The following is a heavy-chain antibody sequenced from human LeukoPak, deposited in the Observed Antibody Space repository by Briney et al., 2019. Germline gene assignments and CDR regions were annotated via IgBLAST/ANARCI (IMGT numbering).Heavy chain of an antibody. CDR3: AKAPQLGWLRVDY. J-gene: IGHJ4*02. Sequence: GASLRLSCAASGFTFSSYAMNWVRQAPGKGLEWVSTISGSGDNTYYADSVKGRFTISRDNSKNTLYLQMNSLRAGDTAIYYCAKAPQLGWLRVDYWGQGTLVTVSS. CDR1: GFTFSSYA. V-gene: IGHV3-23*01. CDR2: ISGSGDNT. D-gene: IGHD5-12*01.